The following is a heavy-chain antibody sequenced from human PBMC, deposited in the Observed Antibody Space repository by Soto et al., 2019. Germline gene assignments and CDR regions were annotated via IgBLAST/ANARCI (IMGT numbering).Heavy chain of an antibody. Sequence: GGSLSLSCAASGFTFSSYGMHWVRQAPGKGLEWVAVIWYDGSNKYYADSVKGRFTISRDNSKNTLYLQMNSLRAEDTAVYYCARDGSVPAAKREYYYYYYGMDVWGQGTTVTVSS. J-gene: IGHJ6*02. CDR2: IWYDGSNK. D-gene: IGHD2-2*01. CDR3: ARDGSVPAAKREYYYYYYGMDV. CDR1: GFTFSSYG. V-gene: IGHV3-33*01.